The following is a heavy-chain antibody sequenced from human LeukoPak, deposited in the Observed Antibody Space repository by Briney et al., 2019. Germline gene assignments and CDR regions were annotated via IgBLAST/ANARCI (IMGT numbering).Heavy chain of an antibody. Sequence: GASVKVSCKASGYTFTSYGISWVRQAPGQGLEWMGWISVYNGNTNYAQKVQGRVTMTTDTSTSIAYMELRSLRSDDTAIYYCARDKRYSSSWYFDYWGQGTLVTVSS. CDR1: GYTFTSYG. CDR3: ARDKRYSSSWYFDY. J-gene: IGHJ4*02. CDR2: ISVYNGNT. D-gene: IGHD6-13*01. V-gene: IGHV1-18*01.